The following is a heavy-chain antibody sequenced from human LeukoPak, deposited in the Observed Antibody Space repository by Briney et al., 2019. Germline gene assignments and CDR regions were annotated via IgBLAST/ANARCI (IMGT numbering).Heavy chain of an antibody. D-gene: IGHD2-2*01. Sequence: PGGSLRLSCAASGFTFSSYAMSWVRQAPGKGLEWVSAISGSGGSTYYADSVKGRFTISRDNSKNTLYLQMNSLRAEDTAVYYCAKDQLVVVPAASDAFDTWGQGTMVTVSS. V-gene: IGHV3-23*01. CDR3: AKDQLVVVPAASDAFDT. CDR1: GFTFSSYA. J-gene: IGHJ3*02. CDR2: ISGSGGST.